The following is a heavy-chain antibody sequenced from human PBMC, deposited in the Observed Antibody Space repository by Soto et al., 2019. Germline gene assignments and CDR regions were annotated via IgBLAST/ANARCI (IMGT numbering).Heavy chain of an antibody. V-gene: IGHV3-11*01. Sequence: GGSLRLSCAASGFTFSDYYMSWIRQAPGKGLEWVSYISSRSSTIFYADSVKGRFTISRDNVKNSLYLQMNSLRAEDTAVYYCARGGSSGSRVVFDYWGQGTLVTVS. J-gene: IGHJ4*02. CDR1: GFTFSDYY. D-gene: IGHD6-19*01. CDR3: ARGGSSGSRVVFDY. CDR2: ISSRSSTI.